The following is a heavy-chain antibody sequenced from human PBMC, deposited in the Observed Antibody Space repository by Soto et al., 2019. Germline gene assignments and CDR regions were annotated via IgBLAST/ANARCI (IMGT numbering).Heavy chain of an antibody. CDR1: GGSFSGYY. CDR3: ARGSGTTVTTRFDY. V-gene: IGHV4-34*01. J-gene: IGHJ4*02. Sequence: PSETLSLTCAVYGGSFSGYYWSWIRQPPGKGLEWIGEINHSGSTNYNPSLKSRVTISVDTSKNQFSLKLSSVTAADTAVYYCARGSGTTVTTRFDYWGQGTLVTVSS. CDR2: INHSGST. D-gene: IGHD4-17*01.